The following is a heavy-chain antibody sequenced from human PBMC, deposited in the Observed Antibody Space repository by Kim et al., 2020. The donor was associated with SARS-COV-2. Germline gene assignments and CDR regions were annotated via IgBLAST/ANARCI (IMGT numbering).Heavy chain of an antibody. J-gene: IGHJ4*02. CDR3: ARRYGGYVKPFDY. V-gene: IGHV5-10-1*01. D-gene: IGHD5-12*01. CDR2: IDPSDSYT. CDR1: GYSFTSYW. Sequence: GESLKISCKGSGYSFTSYWISWVRQMPGKGLEWMGRIDPSDSYTNYSPSFQGHVTISADKSISTAYLQWSSLKASDTAMYYCARRYGGYVKPFDYWGQGTLVTVSS.